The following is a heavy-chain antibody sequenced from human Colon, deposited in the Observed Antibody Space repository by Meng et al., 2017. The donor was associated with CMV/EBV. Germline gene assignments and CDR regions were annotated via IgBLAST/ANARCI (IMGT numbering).Heavy chain of an antibody. CDR1: GYTVSSYG. V-gene: IGHV1-18*01. CDR3: VRGAWNSRGCFDH. Sequence: ASVKVSCKASGYTVSSYGISWVRQAPGQGLEWMGCISTSIGNQYAQKFQGRVIMTTDSPTNTAYLEVMSLTFEDTAVYYCVRGAWNSRGCFDHWAQGALVTVSS. D-gene: IGHD1-7*01. J-gene: IGHJ4*02. CDR2: ISTSIGN.